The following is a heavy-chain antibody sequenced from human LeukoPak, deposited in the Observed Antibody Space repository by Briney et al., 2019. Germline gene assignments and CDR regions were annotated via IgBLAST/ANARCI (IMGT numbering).Heavy chain of an antibody. CDR3: ARGAYYFDY. CDR2: LYYSGST. J-gene: IGHJ4*02. Sequence: SETLSLTCTVSGGSFSSFSWSWFRKPPGKGLEWIGYLYYSGSTNYNPSFKSRVTTSVDTSKNQFSLKLSSVTAADTAVYFCARGAYYFDYWGQGTLVTVSS. CDR1: GGSFSSFS. V-gene: IGHV4-59*01.